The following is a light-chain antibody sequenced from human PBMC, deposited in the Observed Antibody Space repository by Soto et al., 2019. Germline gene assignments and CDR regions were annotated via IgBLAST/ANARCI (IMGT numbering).Light chain of an antibody. Sequence: DVVMTQPPLSLSVALGQPASISCKSSQSLLHITGETFLFWYPQKPGQSPQLLIYEVSTRVSGVPDRFSGSGSGTDFTLEISRVETDDVGIYYCMQSTQLPPTFGQGTRLEIK. CDR3: MQSTQLPPT. J-gene: IGKJ5*01. CDR1: QSLLHITGETF. CDR2: EVS. V-gene: IGKV2D-29*02.